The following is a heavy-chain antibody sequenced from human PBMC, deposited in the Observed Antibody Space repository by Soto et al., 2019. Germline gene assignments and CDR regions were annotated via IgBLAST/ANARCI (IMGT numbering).Heavy chain of an antibody. V-gene: IGHV1-69*02. CDR1: GGTFSSYT. J-gene: IGHJ4*02. CDR2: IIPILCIA. D-gene: IGHD4-4*01. Sequence: ASVKVSCKASGGTFSSYTISWVRQAPGQGLEWMGRIIPILCIANYAQKFQGRVTITADKSTSTAYMELSSLRSEDTAVYYCARGVRSRTTVTTSLDYWGQGTLVTVSS. CDR3: ARGVRSRTTVTTSLDY.